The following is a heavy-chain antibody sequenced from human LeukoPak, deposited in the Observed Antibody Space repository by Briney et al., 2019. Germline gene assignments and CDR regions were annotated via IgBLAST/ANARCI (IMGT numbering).Heavy chain of an antibody. CDR3: AKEPNPYSSGWYFQD. J-gene: IGHJ1*01. CDR2: VSHDGSTT. CDR1: GFTFTNYG. D-gene: IGHD6-25*01. Sequence: PGGSLRLSCAASGFTFTNYGMQWVRQAPGKGLEWVAVVSHDGSTTSYADSVKGRFTISRDNSKNTLDLQMDSLRPEDTAVYYCAKEPNPYSSGWYFQDWGQGTLVTVSS. V-gene: IGHV3-30*18.